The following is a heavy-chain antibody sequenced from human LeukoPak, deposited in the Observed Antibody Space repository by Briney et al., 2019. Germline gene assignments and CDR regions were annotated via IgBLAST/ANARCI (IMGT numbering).Heavy chain of an antibody. CDR2: IYSGGGT. J-gene: IGHJ4*02. V-gene: IGHV3-53*01. CDR1: GFIVSNNY. D-gene: IGHD3-16*02. Sequence: GGSLRLSCAASGFIVSNNYMNWVRQAPGKGLEWVSIIYSGGGTYYADSVKGRFTISRDNAKNSLYLQMNSLRAEDTAVYYCARTYDYVWGSYRTFDYWGQGTLVTVSS. CDR3: ARTYDYVWGSYRTFDY.